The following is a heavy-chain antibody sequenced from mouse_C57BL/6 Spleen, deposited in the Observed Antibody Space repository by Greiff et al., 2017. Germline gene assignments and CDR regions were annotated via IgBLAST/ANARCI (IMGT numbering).Heavy chain of an antibody. CDR1: GYTFTSYW. CDR3: ARSGDDGYPYYFDD. D-gene: IGHD2-3*01. J-gene: IGHJ2*01. V-gene: IGHV1-64*01. CDR2: IHPNSGST. Sequence: QVQLQQPGAELVKPGASVKLSCKASGYTFTSYWMHWVKQRPGQGLEWIGMIHPNSGSTNYNEKFKSKATLTVDKSSSTAYMQLSSLTSEDSAVYYGARSGDDGYPYYFDDWGQGTTLTVAS.